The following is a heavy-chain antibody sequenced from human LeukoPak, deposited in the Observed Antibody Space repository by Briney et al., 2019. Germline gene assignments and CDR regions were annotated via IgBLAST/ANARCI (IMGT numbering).Heavy chain of an antibody. CDR3: ARDRVFGVVSSHDAFDI. J-gene: IGHJ3*02. CDR1: GGTFSSYA. V-gene: IGHV1-69*05. Sequence: SVKVSCKASGGTFSSYAISWVRQAPGQGLEWMGGIIPIFGTANYAQKFQGRVTITTDESTSTAYMELSSLRSEDTAVYYCARDRVFGVVSSHDAFDIWGQGTMVTVSS. D-gene: IGHD3-3*01. CDR2: IIPIFGTA.